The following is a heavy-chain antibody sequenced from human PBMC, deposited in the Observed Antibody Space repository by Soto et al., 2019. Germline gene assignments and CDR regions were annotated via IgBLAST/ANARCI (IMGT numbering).Heavy chain of an antibody. V-gene: IGHV1-3*01. CDR1: GYTFTSYA. Sequence: QVQLVQSGAEVKKPGASVKDSCKASGYTFTSYAMHWVRQAPGQRLVWMGWFNAGNGNTKYSQKFQGRVTITRDTSASTADMELSSLRSEDTAVYYFARVSGIAVADVWGQGTLVTVYS. J-gene: IGHJ4*02. CDR3: ARVSGIAVADV. D-gene: IGHD6-19*01. CDR2: FNAGNGNT.